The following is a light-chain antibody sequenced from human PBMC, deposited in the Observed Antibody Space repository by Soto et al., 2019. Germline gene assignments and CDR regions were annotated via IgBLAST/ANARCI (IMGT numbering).Light chain of an antibody. CDR1: QSISTW. Sequence: DIQMTQSPSTLSASVGDRVTSTCRASQSISTWLAWYQQKPGKAPNLLIYKASSLESGVPSSFSGSGSGTEFTLTISSLQPDDFATYYCQQYNTYPYTFGQGTKLYIK. J-gene: IGKJ2*01. V-gene: IGKV1-5*03. CDR2: KAS. CDR3: QQYNTYPYT.